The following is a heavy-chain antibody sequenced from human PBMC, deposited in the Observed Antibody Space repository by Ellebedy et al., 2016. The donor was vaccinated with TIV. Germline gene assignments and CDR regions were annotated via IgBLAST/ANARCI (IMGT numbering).Heavy chain of an antibody. Sequence: GGSLRLXXAASGFTFSSYAMHWVRQAPGKGLEWVAVISYDGSNKYYADSVKGRFTISRDNSKNTLYLQMNSLRAEDTAVYYCARAGVVITTDYYYYGMDVWGQGTTVTVSS. CDR2: ISYDGSNK. CDR3: ARAGVVITTDYYYYGMDV. J-gene: IGHJ6*02. V-gene: IGHV3-30-3*01. CDR1: GFTFSSYA. D-gene: IGHD3-22*01.